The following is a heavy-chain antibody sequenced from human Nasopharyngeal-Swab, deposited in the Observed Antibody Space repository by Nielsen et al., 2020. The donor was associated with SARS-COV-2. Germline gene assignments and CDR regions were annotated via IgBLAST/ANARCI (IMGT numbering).Heavy chain of an antibody. V-gene: IGHV1-8*01. D-gene: IGHD3-22*01. CDR1: GYTFTSYD. CDR3: ARGGTSYYYDSSGYPIWYFDL. CDR2: MNPNSGNT. J-gene: IGHJ2*01. Sequence: ASVKVSCKASGYTFTSYDINWVRQATGQGLEWMGWMNPNSGNTGYAQKFQGRVTMTRNTSISTAYMELSSLRSEDTAVYYCARGGTSYYYDSSGYPIWYFDLWGRGTLVTVSS.